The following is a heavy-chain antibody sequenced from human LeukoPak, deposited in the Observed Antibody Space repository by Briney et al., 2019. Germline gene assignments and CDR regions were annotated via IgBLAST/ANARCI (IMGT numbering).Heavy chain of an antibody. CDR3: ARDRTPGYSYGFGFDY. CDR1: GGSISTYY. D-gene: IGHD5-18*01. Sequence: SETLSLTCTVSGGSISTYYWSWIRQPPGKGLEWIWYIYYRGSTNYNPSLKSRVTISVDMSKNQFSLKLNSVTAADTAVYYCARDRTPGYSYGFGFDYWGQGTLVTVSS. CDR2: IYYRGST. J-gene: IGHJ4*02. V-gene: IGHV4-59*01.